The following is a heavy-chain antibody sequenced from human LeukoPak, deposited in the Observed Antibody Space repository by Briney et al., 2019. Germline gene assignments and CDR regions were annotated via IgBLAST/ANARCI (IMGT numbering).Heavy chain of an antibody. CDR1: GDIVSSNSAA. J-gene: IGHJ6*02. Sequence: SQTLSLTCAISGDIVSSNSAAWNWIRQSPSRGLEWLGRTYYRSKWYNDYAVSVKSRITINPDTSKNQFSLQLNSVTPEDTAVYYCARDQAGYSSGWYVDYYYYGMDVWGQGTTVTVSS. CDR2: TYYRSKWYN. D-gene: IGHD6-19*01. V-gene: IGHV6-1*01. CDR3: ARDQAGYSSGWYVDYYYYGMDV.